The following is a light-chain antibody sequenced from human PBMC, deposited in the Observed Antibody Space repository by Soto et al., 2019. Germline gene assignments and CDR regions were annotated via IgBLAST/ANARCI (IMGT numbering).Light chain of an antibody. CDR3: RYYYRSLSTEV. V-gene: IGLV1-40*01. CDR2: GNS. CDR1: NSNIGAGYD. Sequence: QSVLTQPPSVSGAPGQKVIISCTGSNSNIGAGYDVHWYQQLPGTAPKLLIYGNSNRPSGVPDRLSGSKSATTASLPITALQLDDEADYYCRYYYRSLSTEVFGGGTKLTVL. J-gene: IGLJ2*01.